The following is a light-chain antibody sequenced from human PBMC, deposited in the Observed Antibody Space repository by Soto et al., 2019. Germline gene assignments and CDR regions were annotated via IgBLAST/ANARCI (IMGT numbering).Light chain of an antibody. J-gene: IGKJ5*01. V-gene: IGKV3-20*01. CDR1: HSVSSSY. Sequence: EIVLTQSPGTLSLSPGERATLSCRASHSVSSSYLAWYQQKPGQAPRLLIYGASSRATGIPDRFCGSGSGTDFTLTISRLELEYVAVYYCQQYDSSPPITFGQGTRLEIK. CDR3: QQYDSSPPIT. CDR2: GAS.